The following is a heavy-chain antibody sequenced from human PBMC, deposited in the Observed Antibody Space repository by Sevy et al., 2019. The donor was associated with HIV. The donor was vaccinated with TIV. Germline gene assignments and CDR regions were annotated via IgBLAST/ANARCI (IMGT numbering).Heavy chain of an antibody. V-gene: IGHV3-20*04. Sequence: GGSLRLSCEVSGFTFDEYGMSWVRQVPGKGLEWVSGILSNGNAYYADSVRGRFTVSRDNVKNSLYLQMNTLRVEDMALYYCVRDGSGGNWIFDYWGQGTLVTVSS. D-gene: IGHD2-21*01. CDR1: GFTFDEYG. CDR2: ILSNGNA. J-gene: IGHJ4*02. CDR3: VRDGSGGNWIFDY.